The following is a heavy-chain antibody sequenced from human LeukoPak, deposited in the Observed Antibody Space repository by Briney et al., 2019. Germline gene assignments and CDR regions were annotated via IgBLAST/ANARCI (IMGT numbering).Heavy chain of an antibody. V-gene: IGHV4-4*07. CDR1: GGSISSYY. CDR3: ARVSVDYGGFDP. D-gene: IGHD4-17*01. J-gene: IGHJ5*02. Sequence: SETLSLTCTVSGGSISSYYWSWIRQPAGKGLGWIGRIYTSGSTNYNPSLKSRVTMSVDTSKNQFSLKLSSVTAADTAVYYCARVSVDYGGFDPWGQGTLVTVSS. CDR2: IYTSGST.